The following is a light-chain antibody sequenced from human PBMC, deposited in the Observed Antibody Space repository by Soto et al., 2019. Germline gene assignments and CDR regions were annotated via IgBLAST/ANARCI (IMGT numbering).Light chain of an antibody. V-gene: IGLV2-14*02. CDR3: SSYTSSSTLV. CDR2: EVS. CDR1: SSDVGSYNL. Sequence: QSALTQPASVSGSPGQSITISCTGTSSDVGSYNLVSWYQHHPGKAPKLMIFEVSNRPSGVSNRFSDSKSGNTASLTISGLQAEDEADYFCSSYTSSSTLVFGGGTKLTVL. J-gene: IGLJ2*01.